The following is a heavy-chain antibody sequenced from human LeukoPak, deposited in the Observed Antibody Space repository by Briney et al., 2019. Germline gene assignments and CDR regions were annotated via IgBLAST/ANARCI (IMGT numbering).Heavy chain of an antibody. D-gene: IGHD2-2*01. CDR3: AAGDIVVVPAAMPAPYYYYYYGMDV. CDR2: TIPIFGTA. V-gene: IGHV1-69*13. Sequence: SVKVSCKASGGTFSSYAISWVRQAPGQGLEWMGGTIPIFGTANYAQKFQGRVTITADESTSTAYMELSSLRSEDTAVYYCAAGDIVVVPAAMPAPYYYYYYGMDVWGQGTTVTVSS. J-gene: IGHJ6*02. CDR1: GGTFSSYA.